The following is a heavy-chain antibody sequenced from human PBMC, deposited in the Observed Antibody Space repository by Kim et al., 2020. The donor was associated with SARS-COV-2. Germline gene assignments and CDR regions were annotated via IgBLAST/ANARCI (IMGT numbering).Heavy chain of an antibody. Sequence: QGRVTITADESTSTAYMELSSLRSEDTAVYYCARDRSPDYYDSSWGAFDIWGQGTMVTVSS. CDR3: ARDRSPDYYDSSWGAFDI. J-gene: IGHJ3*02. V-gene: IGHV1-69*01. D-gene: IGHD3-22*01.